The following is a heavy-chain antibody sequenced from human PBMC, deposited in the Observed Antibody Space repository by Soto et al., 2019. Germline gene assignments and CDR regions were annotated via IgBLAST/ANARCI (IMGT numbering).Heavy chain of an antibody. CDR3: AKDSAMVFSGEYFDY. J-gene: IGHJ4*02. V-gene: IGHV4-59*01. CDR1: GGSISSYY. CDR2: IYYSGST. D-gene: IGHD5-18*01. Sequence: SETLSLTCTVSGGSISSYYWSWIRQPPGKGLEWIGYIYYSGSTNYNPSLKSRVTISVDTSKNQFSLKLSSVTAADTAVYYCAKDSAMVFSGEYFDYWGQGTLVTVSS.